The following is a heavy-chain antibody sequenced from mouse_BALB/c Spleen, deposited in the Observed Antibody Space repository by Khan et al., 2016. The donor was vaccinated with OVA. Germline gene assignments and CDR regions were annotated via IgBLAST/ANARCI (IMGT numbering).Heavy chain of an antibody. CDR3: ARLAYYYNSEGFAY. CDR2: ISSGGHYN. CDR1: GFTFSTYG. J-gene: IGHJ3*01. Sequence: EVQLVESGGDLVKTGGSLKLSCAASGFTFSTYGMSWVSQTPDKRLEWVATISSGGHYNYYIDSVKGRFTISRDNAKNILYLQMTSLRSEDTAMYYCARLAYYYNSEGFAYWGQGTLVTVSA. V-gene: IGHV5-6*01. D-gene: IGHD1-1*02.